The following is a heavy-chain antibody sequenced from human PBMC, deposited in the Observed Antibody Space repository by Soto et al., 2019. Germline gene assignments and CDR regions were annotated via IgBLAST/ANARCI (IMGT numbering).Heavy chain of an antibody. CDR1: GFTFSSYA. Sequence: QVQLVESGGGVVQPGRSLRLSCAASGFTFSSYAMHWVRQAPGQGLEWVALISYDGSNNYYADSVKGRFTISRDNSKNTLYLQMNSLRPEDTAVYHCARDQGGTTLYYHGMDVWGQGTTVTVSS. J-gene: IGHJ6*02. V-gene: IGHV3-30-3*01. CDR2: ISYDGSNN. CDR3: ARDQGGTTLYYHGMDV. D-gene: IGHD1-7*01.